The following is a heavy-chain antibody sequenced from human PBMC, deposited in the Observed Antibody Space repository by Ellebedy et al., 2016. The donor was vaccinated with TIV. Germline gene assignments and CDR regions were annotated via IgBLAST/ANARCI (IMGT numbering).Heavy chain of an antibody. CDR1: GFTFSSYA. J-gene: IGHJ4*02. Sequence: GESLKISXAASGFTFSSYAMSWVRQAPGKGLEWVSAISGSGGSTYYADSVKGRFTISRDNSKNTLYLQMNSLRAEDTAVYYCAKDPIYDSSGYFDYWGQGTLVTVSS. CDR2: ISGSGGST. V-gene: IGHV3-23*01. CDR3: AKDPIYDSSGYFDY. D-gene: IGHD3-22*01.